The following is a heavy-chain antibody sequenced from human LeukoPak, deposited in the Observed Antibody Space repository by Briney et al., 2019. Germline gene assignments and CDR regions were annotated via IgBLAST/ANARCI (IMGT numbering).Heavy chain of an antibody. CDR1: GGSISGSY. Sequence: SETLSLTCTVFGGSISGSYGSWIRLPPGKGLQWIGYIHSSGTINYNPALMSRITVSVDTSRNQFSLKVRSVTAADTAVYYCARLNRLAAVGTVYYHAMDVWGQGTAVTVSS. D-gene: IGHD6-13*01. CDR3: ARLNRLAAVGTVYYHAMDV. J-gene: IGHJ6*02. CDR2: IHSSGTI. V-gene: IGHV4-59*08.